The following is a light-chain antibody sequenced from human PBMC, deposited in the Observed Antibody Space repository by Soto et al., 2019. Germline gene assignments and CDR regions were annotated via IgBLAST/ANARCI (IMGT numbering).Light chain of an antibody. V-gene: IGLV1-51*01. CDR1: SSNIGNNY. J-gene: IGLJ3*02. Sequence: QSVLTQPPSVSAAPGQKVTISFSGSSSNIGNNYVSWYQQLPGTAPKLLIYDNNKRPSGIPDRFSGSKSGTSATLGITGLQTGDEDDYYCGTWDSSLSAWVFGGGTKLTVL. CDR3: GTWDSSLSAWV. CDR2: DNN.